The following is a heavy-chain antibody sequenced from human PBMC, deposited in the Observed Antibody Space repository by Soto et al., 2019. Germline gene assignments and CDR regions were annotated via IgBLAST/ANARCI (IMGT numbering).Heavy chain of an antibody. Sequence: QVQLVQSGAEVKKPGSSVKVSCKASGGTFSSYAISWVRQAPGQGLEWMGGIIPIFGTANYAQKFQGRVTXXAAEPPSTAYMERSGLGSEETAVYYGARDGGGMDLWGEGTTVTVSS. CDR2: IIPIFGTA. V-gene: IGHV1-69*12. J-gene: IGHJ6*04. CDR1: GGTFSSYA. D-gene: IGHD2-15*01. CDR3: ARDGGGMDL.